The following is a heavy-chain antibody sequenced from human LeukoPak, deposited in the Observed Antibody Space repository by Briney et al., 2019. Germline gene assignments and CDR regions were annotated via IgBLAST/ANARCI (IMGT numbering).Heavy chain of an antibody. CDR3: ARFYGSGSYYNSDY. V-gene: IGHV3-30*03. CDR1: GFTFSSYC. CDR2: ISYDGSNK. Sequence: GGSLRLSCAASGFTFSSYCMHWVRQAPGKGLEWVAVISYDGSNKYYADSVKGRFTISRDNSKNTLYLQMNSLRAEDTAVYYCARFYGSGSYYNSDYWGQGTLVTVSS. J-gene: IGHJ4*02. D-gene: IGHD3-10*01.